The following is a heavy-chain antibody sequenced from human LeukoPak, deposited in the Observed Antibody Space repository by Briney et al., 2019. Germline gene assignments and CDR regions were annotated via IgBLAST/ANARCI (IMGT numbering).Heavy chain of an antibody. CDR1: GFTFSSYE. J-gene: IGHJ4*02. Sequence: GGSLRLSCAASGFTFSSYEMNWVRQAPGKGLEWVSYISSSGSTIYYADSVKGRFTISRDNAKNSLHLQMNSLRAEDTAVYYCARRQPLLYEVAFDYWGQGTLVTVSS. V-gene: IGHV3-48*03. CDR2: ISSSGSTI. D-gene: IGHD2-2*02. CDR3: ARRQPLLYEVAFDY.